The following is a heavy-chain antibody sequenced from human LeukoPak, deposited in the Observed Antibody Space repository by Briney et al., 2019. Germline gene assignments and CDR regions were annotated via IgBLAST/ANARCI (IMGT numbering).Heavy chain of an antibody. J-gene: IGHJ4*02. CDR3: ARDGNSWDFDY. D-gene: IGHD6-13*01. Sequence: ASVKVSCKASGFSFTNYYMHWVRQAPGQGLEWMGIINPSGGSTSYAQKFQGRVTMTRDTSTSTVYMELSSLRSEDTAVYYCARDGNSWDFDYWGQGTLVTVSS. CDR2: INPSGGST. CDR1: GFSFTNYY. V-gene: IGHV1-46*01.